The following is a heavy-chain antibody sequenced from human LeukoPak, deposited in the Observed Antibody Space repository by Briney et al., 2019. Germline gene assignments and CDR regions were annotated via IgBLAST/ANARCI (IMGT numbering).Heavy chain of an antibody. Sequence: GGSLRLLCAASGFIFSDYYMNWIRQAPGKGLEWVSYISNTGSNKYYADSVKGRFTISRDNTKKSLYLQMNSLRAEDTAVYYCARGYSSSWSYYFDYWGQGTLVTVSS. CDR3: ARGYSSSWSYYFDY. V-gene: IGHV3-11*01. CDR1: GFIFSDYY. CDR2: ISNTGSNK. J-gene: IGHJ4*02. D-gene: IGHD6-13*01.